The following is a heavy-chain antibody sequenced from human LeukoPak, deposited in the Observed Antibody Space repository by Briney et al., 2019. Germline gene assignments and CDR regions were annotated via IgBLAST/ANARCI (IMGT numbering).Heavy chain of an antibody. CDR1: DGSFSGYY. V-gene: IGHV4-34*01. D-gene: IGHD6-6*01. J-gene: IGHJ4*02. Sequence: SETLSLTCAVYDGSFSGYYWSWIRQPPGKGLEWIGEINHSGSTNYNPSLKSRVTISVDTSKNQFSLKLSSVTAADTAVYYCARGMAEYNSSSEGLYHLYYFDYWGQGTLVTVSS. CDR3: ARGMAEYNSSSEGLYHLYYFDY. CDR2: INHSGST.